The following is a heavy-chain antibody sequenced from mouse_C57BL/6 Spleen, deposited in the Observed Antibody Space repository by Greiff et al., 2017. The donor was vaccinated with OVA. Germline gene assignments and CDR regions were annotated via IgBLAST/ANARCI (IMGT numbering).Heavy chain of an antibody. CDR3: AKSNYGSSYGYFDV. D-gene: IGHD1-1*01. Sequence: QVHVKQSGPGLVQPSQSLSITCTVSGFSLTSYGVHWVRQPPGKGLEWLGVIWSGGSTDYNAAFISRLSISKDNSKSQVFFKMNSLQADDTAIYYCAKSNYGSSYGYFDVWGTGTTVTVSS. CDR1: GFSLTSYG. J-gene: IGHJ1*03. CDR2: IWSGGST. V-gene: IGHV2-4*01.